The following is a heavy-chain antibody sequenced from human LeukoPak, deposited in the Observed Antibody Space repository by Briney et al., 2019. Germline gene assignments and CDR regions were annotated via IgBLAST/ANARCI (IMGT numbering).Heavy chain of an antibody. V-gene: IGHV4-39*01. D-gene: IGHD3-10*01. CDR1: GGSISSSSYY. J-gene: IGHJ5*02. CDR2: IYYSGST. Sequence: PSETLSLTCTVSGGSISSSSYYWGWIRQPPGKGLEWIGSIYYSGSTYYNPSLKSRVTISVDTSKNQFSLKLSSVTAADTAVYYCARGSREFDPWGQGTLVTVSS. CDR3: ARGSREFDP.